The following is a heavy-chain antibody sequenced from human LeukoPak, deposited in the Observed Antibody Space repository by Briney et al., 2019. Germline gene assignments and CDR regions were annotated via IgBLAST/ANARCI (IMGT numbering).Heavy chain of an antibody. CDR2: IYYSGST. J-gene: IGHJ6*02. Sequence: SSETLSLTCTVSGGSISSYYWSWIRQPPGKGLEWIGCIYYSGSTTYNPSLKSRVTISVDTSKNQFSLKLTSVTAADTAVYYCARRILERRSAMDVWGQGTTVTVSS. CDR1: GGSISSYY. CDR3: ARRILERRSAMDV. V-gene: IGHV4-59*01. D-gene: IGHD1-1*01.